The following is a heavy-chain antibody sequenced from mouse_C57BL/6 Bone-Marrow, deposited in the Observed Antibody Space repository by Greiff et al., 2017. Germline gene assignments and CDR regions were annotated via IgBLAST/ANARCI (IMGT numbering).Heavy chain of an antibody. D-gene: IGHD3-2*02. CDR2: IDPSDSYT. Sequence: QVQLQQPGAELVMPGASVKLSCKASGYTFTSYWMHWVKQRPGQGLEWIGEIDPSDSYTTYNQKFKGKSTLTVDKSSSTAYMQLSSLTSEDSAVYYCAKTAQATDWFAYWGQGTLVTVSA. J-gene: IGHJ3*01. CDR3: AKTAQATDWFAY. CDR1: GYTFTSYW. V-gene: IGHV1-69*01.